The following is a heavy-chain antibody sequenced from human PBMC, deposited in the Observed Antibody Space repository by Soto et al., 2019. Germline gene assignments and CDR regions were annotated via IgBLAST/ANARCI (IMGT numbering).Heavy chain of an antibody. CDR3: AGQQEQWLVKNYYYYGMDG. CDR2: IYYSGST. D-gene: IGHD6-19*01. V-gene: IGHV4-61*01. CDR1: GGSVSSGSFY. Sequence: SETLSLTCTVSGGSVSSGSFYWSWIRRPPGKGLEWIGYIYYSGSTNYNPSLKSRVTISVDTSKNQFSLKLSSVTAADTAVYYCAGQQEQWLVKNYYYYGMDGWGQGTTVTGSS. J-gene: IGHJ6*02.